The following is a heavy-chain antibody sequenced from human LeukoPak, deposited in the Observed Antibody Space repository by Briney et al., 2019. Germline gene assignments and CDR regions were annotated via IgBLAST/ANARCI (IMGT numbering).Heavy chain of an antibody. CDR3: ARETSQKGAHYMDV. CDR1: GGSISTYS. CDR2: IYYSGYT. D-gene: IGHD3-16*01. J-gene: IGHJ6*03. Sequence: SETLSLTCTVSGGSISTYSWSWIWQPPGKGLERIGYIYYSGYTTYSPSLRRRVTISVDTSKNQFTLKLSSVTTADTAVYYCARETSQKGAHYMDVWGKGTTITISS. V-gene: IGHV4-59*01.